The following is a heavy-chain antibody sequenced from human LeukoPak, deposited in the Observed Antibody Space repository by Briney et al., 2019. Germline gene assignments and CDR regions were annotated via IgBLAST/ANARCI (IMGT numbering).Heavy chain of an antibody. CDR1: GFIFSSYS. CDR3: ARAPYYYDSSGYSRWGAFDI. V-gene: IGHV3-23*01. J-gene: IGHJ3*02. CDR2: ITGSGGNT. Sequence: PGGSLRLSCAASGFIFSSYSMSWVRQAPGKGLEWVSVITGSGGNTYYADSVKGRFTISRDNSKNTLYLQMNSLRAEDTAVYYCARAPYYYDSSGYSRWGAFDIWGQGTMVTVSS. D-gene: IGHD3-22*01.